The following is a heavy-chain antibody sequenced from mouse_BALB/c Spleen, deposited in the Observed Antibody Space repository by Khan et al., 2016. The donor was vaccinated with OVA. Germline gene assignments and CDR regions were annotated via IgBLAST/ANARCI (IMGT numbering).Heavy chain of an antibody. CDR3: ATSYVYGDYFDY. Sequence: EVELVESGGGLVQPGGSRKLSCAASGFTFTNYGMHWVRQAPEKGLEWVAYISGDSNTIYYVDSVKGRFTISRDNPKNPLFLQMTSLMSEDTAMYYWATSYVYGDYFDYWGPGTTLTVS. J-gene: IGHJ2*01. V-gene: IGHV5-17*02. D-gene: IGHD1-1*01. CDR1: GFTFTNYG. CDR2: ISGDSNTI.